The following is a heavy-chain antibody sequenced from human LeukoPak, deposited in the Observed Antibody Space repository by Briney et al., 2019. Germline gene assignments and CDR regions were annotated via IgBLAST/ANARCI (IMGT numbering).Heavy chain of an antibody. V-gene: IGHV4-39*01. Sequence: PSETLSLTCTVSGGSISSGAYYWGWIRQSPGKGLERIGTIYYIGNTYYNPSLQSRVTISVDTSKNQFSLKLTSVTAADTAVFYCARLLYNWNGIDYWGQGTLVTVSS. D-gene: IGHD1-1*01. CDR1: GGSISSGAYY. CDR2: IYYIGNT. CDR3: ARLLYNWNGIDY. J-gene: IGHJ4*02.